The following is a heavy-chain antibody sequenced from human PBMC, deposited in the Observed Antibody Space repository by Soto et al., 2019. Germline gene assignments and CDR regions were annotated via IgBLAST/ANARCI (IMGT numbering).Heavy chain of an antibody. CDR3: AKGDNPDIVVVPAAIHLDV. D-gene: IGHD2-2*01. CDR2: ISGSGGST. Sequence: PGGSLRLSCAASGFTFSSYAMSWVRQAPGKGLEWVSAISGSGGSTYYADSVKGRFTISRDNSKNTLYLQMNSLRAEDTAVYYCAKGDNPDIVVVPAAIHLDVWGQGPNVTVSS. V-gene: IGHV3-23*01. CDR1: GFTFSSYA. J-gene: IGHJ6*02.